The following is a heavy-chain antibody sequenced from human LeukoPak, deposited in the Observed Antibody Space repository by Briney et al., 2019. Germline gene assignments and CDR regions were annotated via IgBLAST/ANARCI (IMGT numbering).Heavy chain of an antibody. J-gene: IGHJ4*02. D-gene: IGHD6-13*01. CDR2: INTNTGKP. Sequence: ASVKVSCKTSGYTFVTKPISWVRQAPGQGLEWMGWINTNTGKPTYAQGFTGRFVFSLDSSVSTAYLQINSLNAEGTAVYYCARAASLDYWGQGTLVTVSS. V-gene: IGHV7-4-1*02. CDR1: GYTFVTKP. CDR3: ARAASLDY.